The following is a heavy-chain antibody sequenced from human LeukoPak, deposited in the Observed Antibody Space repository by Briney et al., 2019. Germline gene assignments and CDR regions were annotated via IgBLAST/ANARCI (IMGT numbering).Heavy chain of an antibody. CDR3: AARPFYYYDSSASRCWFDP. D-gene: IGHD3-22*01. V-gene: IGHV4-34*01. CDR1: GGSFSGYY. J-gene: IGHJ5*02. Sequence: PSETLSLTCAVYGGSFSGYYWSWIRQPPGKGLEWIGEINHSGSTNYNPSLKSRVTISVDTSKNQFSLKLSSVTAADTAVYYCAARPFYYYDSSASRCWFDPWGQGTLVTVSS. CDR2: INHSGST.